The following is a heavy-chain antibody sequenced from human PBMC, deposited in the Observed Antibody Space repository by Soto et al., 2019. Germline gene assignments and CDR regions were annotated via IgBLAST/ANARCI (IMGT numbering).Heavy chain of an antibody. CDR1: GDSMNPYY. J-gene: IGHJ4*02. Sequence: QVQLQESGPGLVKPSETLSLTCTVSGDSMNPYYWSWIRQPPGKGLEWIGYIYFSGSTNFNPSLKSRVTLSLDTSKRQFFLKLTSVTAADTAVYCCARAWAVPGSHWGDWGRGTLVTVSS. D-gene: IGHD6-19*01. CDR2: IYFSGST. V-gene: IGHV4-59*01. CDR3: ARAWAVPGSHWGD.